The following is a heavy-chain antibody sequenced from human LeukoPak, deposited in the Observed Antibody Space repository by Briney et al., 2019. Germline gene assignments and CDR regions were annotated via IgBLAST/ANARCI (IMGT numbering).Heavy chain of an antibody. Sequence: PSETLSLTCTVSGGSIRSSSYYWGWIRQPPGKGLEWIGNIYYSGSSYYSPPLKSRVTISIDTSKNQFSLKLSSVTAADTAVYYCARGPRSYYDILTVWKYFQHWGQGTLVTVSS. J-gene: IGHJ1*01. CDR3: ARGPRSYYDILTVWKYFQH. CDR2: IYYSGSS. V-gene: IGHV4-39*07. CDR1: GGSIRSSSYY. D-gene: IGHD3-9*01.